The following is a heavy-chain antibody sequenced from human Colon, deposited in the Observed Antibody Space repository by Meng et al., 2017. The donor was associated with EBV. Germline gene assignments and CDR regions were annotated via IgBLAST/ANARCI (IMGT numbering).Heavy chain of an antibody. V-gene: IGHV4-39*01. D-gene: IGHD3-10*01. Sequence: QLQPAESGPGLVKPSEPLSLPCTVACGSISSNGYYWDWVRQPPGKGLEWIGAIYHSGSTSYNPSLQSRVTMFVDTSKNQFSLMLTSVTATDTAVYYCARRRGGSGRDCWGQGTLVTVSS. CDR3: ARRRGGSGRDC. CDR1: CGSISSNGYY. J-gene: IGHJ4*02. CDR2: IYHSGST.